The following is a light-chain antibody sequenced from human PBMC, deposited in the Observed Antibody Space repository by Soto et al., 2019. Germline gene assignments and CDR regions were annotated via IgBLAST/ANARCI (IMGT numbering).Light chain of an antibody. V-gene: IGKV4-1*01. CDR1: QSVLYSSNNKNY. Sequence: DIVMTQSPDSLAVSLGERATINCKSRQSVLYSSNNKNYLAWYQQKQGQPPKLLIYWASTRESGVPDRFSGSVSGTDCTITISSLQATDGEVYDCQQYYSTPQTFGQGTKVDIK. J-gene: IGKJ1*01. CDR2: WAS. CDR3: QQYYSTPQT.